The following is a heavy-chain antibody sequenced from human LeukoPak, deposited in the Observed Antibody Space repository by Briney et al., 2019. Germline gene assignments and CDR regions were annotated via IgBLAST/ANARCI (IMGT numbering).Heavy chain of an antibody. J-gene: IGHJ4*02. Sequence: PGRSLRLSCAAPGFPFSTYAMHWVRQAPGKGLEWVAVIWYDGNNKWYADSVKGRFTISRDDSKNMVYLQMNSLRAEDTAVYYCARDQVGDPRGVFDNWGQGTLVTVSS. CDR1: GFPFSTYA. D-gene: IGHD3-16*01. CDR2: IWYDGNNK. V-gene: IGHV3-33*01. CDR3: ARDQVGDPRGVFDN.